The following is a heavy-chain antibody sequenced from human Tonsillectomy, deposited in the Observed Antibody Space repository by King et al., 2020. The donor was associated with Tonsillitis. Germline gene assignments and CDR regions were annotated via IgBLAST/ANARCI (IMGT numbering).Heavy chain of an antibody. V-gene: IGHV1-69*01. Sequence: VQLVQSGAEVKKPGSSVKVSCKASGGTFSSYAISWVRQAPGQGLEWMGGIIPIFGTANYAQKFQGRVTITADESTSTAYMELSSLRPEDTAVYYCASTAEKYCSGGSCYSGFDYWGQGTLVTVSS. J-gene: IGHJ4*02. D-gene: IGHD2-15*01. CDR1: GGTFSSYA. CDR3: ASTAEKYCSGGSCYSGFDY. CDR2: IIPIFGTA.